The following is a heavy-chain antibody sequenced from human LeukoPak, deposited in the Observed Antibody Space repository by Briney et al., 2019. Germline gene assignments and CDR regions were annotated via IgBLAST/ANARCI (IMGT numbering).Heavy chain of an antibody. V-gene: IGHV1-46*01. D-gene: IGHD1-26*01. CDR1: GYTFTSYY. CDR3: ARAPVLGYYYYYMDV. CDR2: INPSGGST. Sequence: ASVKVSCKASGYTFTSYYMYWVRQAPGQGLEWMGIINPSGGSTSYAQKFQGRVTMTRDTSTSTVYMELSSLRSEDTAVYYCARAPVLGYYYYYMDVWGKGTTVTVSS. J-gene: IGHJ6*03.